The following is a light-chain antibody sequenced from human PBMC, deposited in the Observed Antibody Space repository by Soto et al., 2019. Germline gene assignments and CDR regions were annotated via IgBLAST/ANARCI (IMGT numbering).Light chain of an antibody. Sequence: EIQMTQSPSPQSASVGDRVTITCRASQSISSWLAWYQQKAGKAPKLLIYTASSLESGVPSRFSGSGSGTEFTLTISSLQPDDFATYYCQHYNSYSEAFGQGTKVDIK. CDR2: TAS. CDR3: QHYNSYSEA. CDR1: QSISSW. J-gene: IGKJ1*01. V-gene: IGKV1-5*03.